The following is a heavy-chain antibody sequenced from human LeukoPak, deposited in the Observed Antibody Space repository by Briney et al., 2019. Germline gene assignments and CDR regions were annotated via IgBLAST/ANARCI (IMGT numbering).Heavy chain of an antibody. CDR3: ARPSRVEWFY. CDR2: IYYSGST. J-gene: IGHJ4*02. D-gene: IGHD3-3*01. Sequence: SETLSLTCTVSGGSISSSSYYWGWIRQPPGKGLEWIGSIYYSGSTYYNPSLKSRVTISVDTSKNQFSLKLSSVTAADTAVYYCARPSRVEWFYWGQGTLVTVSS. V-gene: IGHV4-39*01. CDR1: GGSISSSSYY.